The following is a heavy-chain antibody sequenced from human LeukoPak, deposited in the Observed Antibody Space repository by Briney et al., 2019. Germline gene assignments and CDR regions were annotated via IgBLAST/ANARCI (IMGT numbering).Heavy chain of an antibody. CDR1: GFTFSSYG. D-gene: IGHD2-2*01. CDR3: AKRARYCSSTSCPNWFDP. Sequence: PGGSLRLSCAASGFTFSSYGMHWVRQAPGKGLEWVAFIRYDGSNKYYADSVKGRFTISRDNSKNTLYLQMNSLRAEDTAVYYCAKRARYCSSTSCPNWFDPWGQGSLVTVSS. V-gene: IGHV3-30*02. J-gene: IGHJ5*02. CDR2: IRYDGSNK.